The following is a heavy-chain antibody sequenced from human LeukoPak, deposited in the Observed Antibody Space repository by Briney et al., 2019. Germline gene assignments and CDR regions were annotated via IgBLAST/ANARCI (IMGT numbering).Heavy chain of an antibody. J-gene: IGHJ3*02. CDR3: AKEDYGGNSKTFDI. D-gene: IGHD4-23*01. V-gene: IGHV3-23*01. CDR2: VTNSGSST. Sequence: GGSLRLSCAASGFTFSSYAMAWIRQAPGKGLEWVSTVTNSGSSTYYADSVKGRFTISRDNSKNTLFLQMNSLRAEDTAVYYCAKEDYGGNSKTFDIWGQGTMVTVPS. CDR1: GFTFSSYA.